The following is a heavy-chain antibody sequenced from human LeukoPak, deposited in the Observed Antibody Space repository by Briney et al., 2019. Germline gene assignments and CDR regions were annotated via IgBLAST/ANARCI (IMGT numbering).Heavy chain of an antibody. D-gene: IGHD3-22*01. V-gene: IGHV3-23*01. J-gene: IGHJ4*02. Sequence: GGSLRLSCAASGFTFSSYAMSWVRQAPGKGLEWVSAISGSGGSTYYADSVKGRFTISRDNSKNTLYLQMNSLRAEDTAVYYCAKDGEYYYDSSGYYGHWGQGTLVTVSS. CDR1: GFTFSSYA. CDR3: AKDGEYYYDSSGYYGH. CDR2: ISGSGGST.